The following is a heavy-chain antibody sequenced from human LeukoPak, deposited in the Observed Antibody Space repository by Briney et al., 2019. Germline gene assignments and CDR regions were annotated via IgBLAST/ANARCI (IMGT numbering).Heavy chain of an antibody. Sequence: GGSLRLSCAASGFTFSSYGMSWVRQAPGKGLEWVSSISTSSSYIYYADSVKGRFTISRDNAKNSLYLQMNSLRAEDTAVYYCARYSSSYFDYWGQGTLVTVSS. CDR1: GFTFSSYG. V-gene: IGHV3-21*01. J-gene: IGHJ4*02. CDR2: ISTSSSYI. CDR3: ARYSSSYFDY. D-gene: IGHD6-13*01.